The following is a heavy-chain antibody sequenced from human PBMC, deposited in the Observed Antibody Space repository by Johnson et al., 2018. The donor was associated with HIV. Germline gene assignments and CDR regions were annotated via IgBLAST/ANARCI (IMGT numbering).Heavy chain of an antibody. J-gene: IGHJ3*02. V-gene: IGHV3-30-3*01. D-gene: IGHD3-22*01. Sequence: QVQLVESGGGVVQPGRSLRLSCAASGYTFSSYAMHWVRQAPGKGLEWVAVISYDANNKYYADSVKGRFTISRDNSKNTLYLQMNSLRAEDTSVFYCAQDRGYSSGYYYDALDIWGQGTMVTVSS. CDR3: AQDRGYSSGYYYDALDI. CDR2: ISYDANNK. CDR1: GYTFSSYA.